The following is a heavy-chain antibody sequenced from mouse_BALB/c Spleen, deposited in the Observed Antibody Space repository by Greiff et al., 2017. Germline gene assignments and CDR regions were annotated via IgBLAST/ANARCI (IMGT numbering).Heavy chain of an antibody. J-gene: IGHJ3*01. V-gene: IGHV5-12-1*01. Sequence: DVMLVESGGGLVKPGGSLKLSCAASGFAFSSYDMSWVRQTPEKRLEWVAYISSGGGSTYYPDTVKGRFTISRDNAKNTLYLQMSSLKSEDTAMYYCARTIYDGYYGFAYWGQGTLVTVSA. D-gene: IGHD2-3*01. CDR3: ARTIYDGYYGFAY. CDR2: ISSGGGST. CDR1: GFAFSSYD.